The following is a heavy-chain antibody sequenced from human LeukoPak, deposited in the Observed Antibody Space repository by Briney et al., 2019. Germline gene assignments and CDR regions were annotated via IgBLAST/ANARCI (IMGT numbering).Heavy chain of an antibody. CDR1: GYAFSSHG. CDR3: AKVSVCYGCYLDF. Sequence: GGSLRLSCAASGYAFSSHGLTWVRQAPGKGLRWASTINGPGDNPYYAETVKGRFTISRDNSKNTLYLQMHSLRAEDTAIYYCAKVSVCYGCYLDFWGQGTLVTVS. J-gene: IGHJ4*02. CDR2: INGPGDNP. D-gene: IGHD3-16*01. V-gene: IGHV3-23*01.